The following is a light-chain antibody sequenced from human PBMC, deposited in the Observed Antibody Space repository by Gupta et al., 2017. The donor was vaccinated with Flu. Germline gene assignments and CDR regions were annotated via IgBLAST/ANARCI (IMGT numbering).Light chain of an antibody. CDR3: QTWDSDTCVV. CDR1: KLGDKY. CDR2: RDS. Sequence: TQPPSVSVSPGHTATITCSGDKLGDKYACWYQHKAGQSPVLLIYRDSKRPSGIPERFSGSNSGNTATLNISGTQAMDEADYYCQTWDSDTCVVFGGGTKLTVL. V-gene: IGLV3-1*01. J-gene: IGLJ2*01.